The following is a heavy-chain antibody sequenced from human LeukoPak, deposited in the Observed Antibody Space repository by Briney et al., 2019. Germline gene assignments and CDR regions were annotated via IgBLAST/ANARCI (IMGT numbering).Heavy chain of an antibody. CDR2: IYYSGST. CDR3: ARVKDGGFDY. Sequence: SETLSLTCTVSGGSISSYYWSWIRQPPGKGLEWIGYIYYSGSTNYNPSLKSRVTISVDTSKNQFSLKLSSVTAADTAAYYCARVKDGGFDYWGQGTLVTVSS. D-gene: IGHD3-16*01. V-gene: IGHV4-59*12. CDR1: GGSISSYY. J-gene: IGHJ4*02.